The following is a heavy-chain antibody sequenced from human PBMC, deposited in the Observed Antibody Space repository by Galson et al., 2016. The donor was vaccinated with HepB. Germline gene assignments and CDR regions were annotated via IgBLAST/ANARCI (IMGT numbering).Heavy chain of an antibody. J-gene: IGHJ5*02. Sequence: TLSLTCAVHGGSFSGYYWTWIRQPPGKGLEWIGEIYHSGSSNYNPSLETRVTISLDTSENHFSLNLTSVTAADTGLYYCARGRLDYYGSGRSKSFDPWGQGTLVTVSS. CDR1: GGSFSGYY. CDR2: IYHSGSS. CDR3: ARGRLDYYGSGRSKSFDP. D-gene: IGHD3-10*01. V-gene: IGHV4-34*01.